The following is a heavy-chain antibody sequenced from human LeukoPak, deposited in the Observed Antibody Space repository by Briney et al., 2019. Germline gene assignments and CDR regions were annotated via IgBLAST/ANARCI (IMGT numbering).Heavy chain of an antibody. V-gene: IGHV3-48*02. CDR3: ARDSRFGKLLIPYFDY. Sequence: GGSLRLSCAASGFTFSNYNMNWVRQAPGKGLEWVSYITSRSSSIYYADSKKGRFTIYRDKAQNSLYLQMNSLRDEDTAVYYCARDSRFGKLLIPYFDYWGQGTLVTVSS. CDR2: ITSRSSSI. CDR1: GFTFSNYN. D-gene: IGHD3-10*01. J-gene: IGHJ4*02.